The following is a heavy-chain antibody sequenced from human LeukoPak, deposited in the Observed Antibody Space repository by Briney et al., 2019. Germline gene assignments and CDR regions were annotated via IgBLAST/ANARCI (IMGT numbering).Heavy chain of an antibody. CDR3: AHRRPGYNSGWNGGDLDY. V-gene: IGHV2-5*02. D-gene: IGHD2-15*01. Sequence: SGPTLVNPXQTLTLTCSFSGFSLSTSGEGVGWIRQAPGKAPEWLVFIYWDDDKRYNPSLQSRLSITKDTSKNQVVLTMANVDPADTATYYCAHRRPGYNSGWNGGDLDYWGQGTLVTVSS. CDR2: IYWDDDK. J-gene: IGHJ4*02. CDR1: GFSLSTSGEG.